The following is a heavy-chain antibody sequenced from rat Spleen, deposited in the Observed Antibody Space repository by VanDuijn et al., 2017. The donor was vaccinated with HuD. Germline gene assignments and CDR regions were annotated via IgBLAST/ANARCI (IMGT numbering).Heavy chain of an antibody. CDR2: ISYDGDNT. CDR3: TTDAFTLMVVTFDY. Sequence: EVQLVESDGGLVQPGRSLKLSCAASGFPFSDHYMAWVRQAPTKGLEWVASISYDGDNTYYRDSVKGRFSISRDNAKNSRYLQMYSLRSEDTATYYCTTDAFTLMVVTFDYWGQGVMVTVSS. J-gene: IGHJ2*01. D-gene: IGHD1-12*02. CDR1: GFPFSDHY. V-gene: IGHV5-20*01.